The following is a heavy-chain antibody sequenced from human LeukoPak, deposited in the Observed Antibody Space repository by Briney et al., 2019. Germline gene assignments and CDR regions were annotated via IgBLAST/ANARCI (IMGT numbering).Heavy chain of an antibody. CDR1: GGSISSYY. D-gene: IGHD3-22*01. V-gene: IGHV4-4*07. J-gene: IGHJ4*02. CDR2: IYTSGST. Sequence: PSETLSLTCTVSGGSISSYYWSWIRQPAGKGLEWIWRIYTSGSTYYNPSLKSRVTISVNTSKNQFSLKLSSVTAADTAVYYCGSYYYDSSGYYSIDYWGQGTLVTVSS. CDR3: GSYYYDSSGYYSIDY.